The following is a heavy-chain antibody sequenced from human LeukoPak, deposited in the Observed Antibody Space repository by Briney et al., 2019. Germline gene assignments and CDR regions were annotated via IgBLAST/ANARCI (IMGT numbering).Heavy chain of an antibody. CDR1: GLSFSSFA. J-gene: IGHJ4*02. D-gene: IGHD3-16*01. Sequence: PGGSLRLSCAASGLSFSSFAMSWVRQGPARGLEWVSSLRGNGETFYADSVKGRFTLSSDSSRNTVYFRLNNLRVEDTAIYYCARASWVSSTDAVRWGQGTLVTVSS. CDR2: LRGNGET. V-gene: IGHV3-23*01. CDR3: ARASWVSSTDAVR.